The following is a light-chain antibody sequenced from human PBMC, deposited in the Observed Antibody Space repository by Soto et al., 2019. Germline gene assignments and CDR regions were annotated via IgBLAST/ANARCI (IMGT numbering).Light chain of an antibody. V-gene: IGKV2-30*01. CDR3: MQGTSWPWT. CDR1: QSLAYNDGNTY. Sequence: DIVMTQTPLSLPVTPGEPASISCNSSQSLAYNDGNTYLNWFHQRPGQSPRRLINRVSRRDSGVPDRFSGSGSGTDFTLKISRVEAEDVGVYYCMQGTSWPWTFGQGTKVDIK. J-gene: IGKJ1*01. CDR2: RVS.